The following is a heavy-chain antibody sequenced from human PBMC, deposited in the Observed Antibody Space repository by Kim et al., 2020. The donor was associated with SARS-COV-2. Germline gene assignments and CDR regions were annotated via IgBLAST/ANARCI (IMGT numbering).Heavy chain of an antibody. Sequence: ASVKVSCKASGYTFTSYAMNWVRQAPGQGLEWMGWINTNTGNPTYAQGFTGRFVFSLDTSVSTAYLQISSLKAEDTAVYYCARDTYWDFWSGYPATGYYMDVWGKGTTVTVSS. CDR2: INTNTGNP. CDR3: ARDTYWDFWSGYPATGYYMDV. J-gene: IGHJ6*03. CDR1: GYTFTSYA. V-gene: IGHV7-4-1*02. D-gene: IGHD3-3*02.